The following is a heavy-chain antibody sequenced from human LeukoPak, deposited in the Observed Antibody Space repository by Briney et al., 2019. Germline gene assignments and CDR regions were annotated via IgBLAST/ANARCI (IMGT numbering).Heavy chain of an antibody. J-gene: IGHJ4*02. CDR3: ARDEPGDYYDSSGFFN. CDR2: IYYRGST. Sequence: PSETLSLTCTASGGSISSYYWSWIRQPPGKGLEWIGYIYYRGSTNYNPSLKSRVTISVDTSKNQFSLKLSSVTAADTAVYYCARDEPGDYYDSSGFFNWGQGTLVTVSS. CDR1: GGSISSYY. V-gene: IGHV4-59*01. D-gene: IGHD3-22*01.